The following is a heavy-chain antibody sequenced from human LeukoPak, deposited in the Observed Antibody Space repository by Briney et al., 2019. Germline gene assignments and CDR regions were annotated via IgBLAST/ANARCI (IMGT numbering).Heavy chain of an antibody. J-gene: IGHJ4*02. CDR2: ISSSSSYI. V-gene: IGHV3-21*01. Sequence: PGGSLRLSCAASGFTFSSYSMNWVRQAPGKGLEWVSSISSSSSYIYYADSVKGRFTISRDNAKKSLYLQMNSLRAEDTAVYYCARAGVTTYYFDYWGQGTLVTVSS. D-gene: IGHD4-11*01. CDR1: GFTFSSYS. CDR3: ARAGVTTYYFDY.